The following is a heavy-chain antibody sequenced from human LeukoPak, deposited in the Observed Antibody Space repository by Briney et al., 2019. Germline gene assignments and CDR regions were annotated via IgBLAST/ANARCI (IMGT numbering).Heavy chain of an antibody. D-gene: IGHD5-18*01. V-gene: IGHV5-51*01. J-gene: IGHJ6*04. CDR2: IYPGDSDT. CDR1: GYSFTSYW. CDR3: ARHGDTAIPDDYGMDV. Sequence: GESLKISCKGSGYSFTSYWIGGVRQMPGKGVEWMGIIYPGDSDTRYSPSFQGQVTISADKSISTAYLQWSSLKASDTAMYYCARHGDTAIPDDYGMDVWGKGTTVTVSS.